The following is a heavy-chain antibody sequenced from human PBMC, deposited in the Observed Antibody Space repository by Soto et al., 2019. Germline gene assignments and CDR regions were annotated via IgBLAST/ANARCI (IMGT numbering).Heavy chain of an antibody. V-gene: IGHV1-69*01. CDR2: IIPIFGTA. CDR1: GGTFSSYA. D-gene: IGHD5-18*01. J-gene: IGHJ6*02. CDR3: ARDQSWDQLWFPRMDV. Sequence: QVQLVQSGAEVKKPGSSVKVSCKASGGTFSSYAISWVRQAPGQGLEWMGGIIPIFGTANYAQKFQGRVTITADDSTSTAYMELRRLSSEDTAVNYCARDQSWDQLWFPRMDVWGQGTTVTVSS.